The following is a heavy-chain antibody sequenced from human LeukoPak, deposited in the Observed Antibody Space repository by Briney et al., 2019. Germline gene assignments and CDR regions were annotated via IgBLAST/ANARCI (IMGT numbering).Heavy chain of an antibody. CDR1: GLIVSYNY. Sequence: GGSLRLSCAASGLIVSYNYISWVRQAPGKGLEWVSLIYSDGKTYYADSVKGRFTISRDNSKNTVYLQMNSLRAEDTAVYYCAKDDAIYSSSWYYFDYWGQGTLVTVSS. CDR2: IYSDGKT. D-gene: IGHD6-13*01. J-gene: IGHJ4*02. V-gene: IGHV3-53*01. CDR3: AKDDAIYSSSWYYFDY.